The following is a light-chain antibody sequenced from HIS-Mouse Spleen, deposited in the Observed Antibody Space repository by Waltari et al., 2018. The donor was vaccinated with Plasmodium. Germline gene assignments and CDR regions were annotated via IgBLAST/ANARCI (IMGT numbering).Light chain of an antibody. CDR3: QQYNNWSFT. CDR2: GAS. J-gene: IGKJ3*01. CDR1: QIVSSN. Sequence: EIVMTQSPATLSVSPGERATLSCRASQIVSSNLAWYQQKPGQALRLLIYGASTRATGSPARLSGSGSGTEFTLTISSLQSEDFAVYYCQQYNNWSFTFGPGTKVDIK. V-gene: IGKV3-15*01.